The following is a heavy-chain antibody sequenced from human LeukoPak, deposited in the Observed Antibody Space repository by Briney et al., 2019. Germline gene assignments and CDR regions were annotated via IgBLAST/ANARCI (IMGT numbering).Heavy chain of an antibody. CDR2: IWYDGTNI. CDR3: ARARNNYDSSSYSALDY. J-gene: IGHJ4*02. V-gene: IGHV3-33*01. Sequence: GGSLRLSCAASGFTFSSYGMHWVRQAPGKGLEWLAVIWYDGTNIYYADSVKGRFAISRDNSKNTVYLQMNSLRAEDTAVYYCARARNNYDSSSYSALDYWGQGTLVTVSS. CDR1: GFTFSSYG. D-gene: IGHD3-22*01.